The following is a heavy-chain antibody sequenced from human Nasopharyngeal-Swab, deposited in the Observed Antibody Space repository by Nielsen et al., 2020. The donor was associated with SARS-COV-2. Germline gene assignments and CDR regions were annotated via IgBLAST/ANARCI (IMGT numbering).Heavy chain of an antibody. J-gene: IGHJ4*02. CDR1: GFTFSSCA. V-gene: IGHV3-23*01. CDR3: TRDIGGRYGY. Sequence: GESLKISCVASGFTFSSCAMTWARQAPGKGLQWLSTISGSGHRTYYADSVKGRFRISRDNAKNTLYLQMDSLRGEDTAIYYCTRDIGGRYGYWGQGILVTVSS. CDR2: ISGSGHRT. D-gene: IGHD1-26*01.